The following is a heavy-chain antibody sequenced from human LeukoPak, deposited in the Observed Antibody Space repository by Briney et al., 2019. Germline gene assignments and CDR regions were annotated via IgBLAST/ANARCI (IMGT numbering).Heavy chain of an antibody. D-gene: IGHD3-16*01. Sequence: PSDTLSLTCAVSGDSINSASNSWNWIRQPPGKGLEWIGYTYYSGNSYYNPSLKTPVTISVDTSKNQFSLRLTSVTAADTAVYYCQAYDSKSGQFDPWGQGSLVTVSS. J-gene: IGHJ5*02. CDR2: TYYSGNS. V-gene: IGHV4-30-4*07. CDR3: QAYDSKSGQFDP. CDR1: GDSINSASNS.